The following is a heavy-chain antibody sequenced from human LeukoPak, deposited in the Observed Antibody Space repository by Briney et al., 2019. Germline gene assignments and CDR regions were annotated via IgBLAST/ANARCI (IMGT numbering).Heavy chain of an antibody. CDR3: ARVLAAAGTLHFDH. D-gene: IGHD6-13*01. CDR1: GFTFSSYS. Sequence: KPGGSLRLSCAASGFTFSSYSMNWVRQAPGKGLEWVSSISSRSSYIYYADSVKGRLTISRDDAKNSLNLQMNSLRAEDTAVYYCARVLAAAGTLHFDHWGQGVLVSVSS. V-gene: IGHV3-21*01. CDR2: ISSRSSYI. J-gene: IGHJ4*02.